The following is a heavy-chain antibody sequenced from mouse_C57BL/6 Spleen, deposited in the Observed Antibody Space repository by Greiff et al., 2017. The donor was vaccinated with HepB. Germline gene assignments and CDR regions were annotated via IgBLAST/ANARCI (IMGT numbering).Heavy chain of an antibody. CDR3: AKAGGYDYDEGFDY. D-gene: IGHD2-4*01. CDR1: GYAFSSSW. CDR2: IYPGDGDT. V-gene: IGHV1-82*01. J-gene: IGHJ2*01. Sequence: QVQLQQSGPELVKPGASVKISCKASGYAFSSSWKNWVKQRPGKGLEWIGRIYPGDGDTNYNGKFKGKATLTADKSSSTAYMQLSSLTSEDSAVYFCAKAGGYDYDEGFDYWGQGTTLTVSS.